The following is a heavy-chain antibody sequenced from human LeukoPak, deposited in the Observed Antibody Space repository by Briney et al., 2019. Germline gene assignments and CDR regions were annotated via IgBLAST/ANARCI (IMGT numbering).Heavy chain of an antibody. CDR2: ISGSGGST. Sequence: GGSLRLSCAASGFTFSSYAMSWVRQAPGKGLEWVSAISGSGGSTYYADSVKGRFTISRDNSKNTLYLQMNSLRAEDTAVYYCAKDGSVWSRTPGPNFDYWGRGTLVTVSS. CDR1: GFTFSSYA. J-gene: IGHJ4*02. CDR3: AKDGSVWSRTPGPNFDY. D-gene: IGHD6-19*01. V-gene: IGHV3-23*01.